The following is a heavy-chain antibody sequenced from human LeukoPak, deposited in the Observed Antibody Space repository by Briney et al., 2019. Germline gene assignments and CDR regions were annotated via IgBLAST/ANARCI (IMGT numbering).Heavy chain of an antibody. CDR3: AKEELPNDY. Sequence: GGSLRLSCVVSGFTFSTSAMTWVRQAPGKGLEWVSGISISGGTTYYAASEDGRLNISRDNPKNTLYLQMNSRRAEDPAVYYCAKEELPNDYWGQGTLVTVSS. J-gene: IGHJ4*02. CDR1: GFTFSTSA. CDR2: ISISGGTT. V-gene: IGHV3-23*01. D-gene: IGHD1-7*01.